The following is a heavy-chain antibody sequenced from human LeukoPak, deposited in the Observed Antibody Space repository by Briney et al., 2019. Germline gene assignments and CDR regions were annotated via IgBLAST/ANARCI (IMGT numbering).Heavy chain of an antibody. CDR2: ISGSGGTT. V-gene: IGHV3-23*01. J-gene: IGHJ4*02. CDR1: GYTFSSYA. Sequence: GGSLRLSCAASGYTFSSYAMSWVRQAPEEGLEWVSAISGSGGTTYYADSVKGRFTISRDNSKNTLYLHMNTLRAEDTALYYCAKDVPLPEDYWGQGTLVTVSS. CDR3: AKDVPLPEDY.